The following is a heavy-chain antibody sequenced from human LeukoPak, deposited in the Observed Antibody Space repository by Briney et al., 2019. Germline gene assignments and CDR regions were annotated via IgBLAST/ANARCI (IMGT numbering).Heavy chain of an antibody. Sequence: PSETLSLTCTVSGDSISSCYWSWIRQPPGKGLEWIGSIYYSGSTYYNPSLKSRVTISVDTSKNQFSLKLSSVTAADTAVYYCATLGLGYCSSTSCYAYYFDYWGQGTLVTVSS. CDR1: GDSISSCY. CDR2: IYYSGST. V-gene: IGHV4-59*05. J-gene: IGHJ4*02. CDR3: ATLGLGYCSSTSCYAYYFDY. D-gene: IGHD2-2*01.